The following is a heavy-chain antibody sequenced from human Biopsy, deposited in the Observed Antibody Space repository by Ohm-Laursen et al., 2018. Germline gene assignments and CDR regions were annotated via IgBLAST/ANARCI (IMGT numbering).Heavy chain of an antibody. D-gene: IGHD3-3*01. Sequence: SETLSLTCSLSGDSITRSYWSWIRQSPGRGLEWIGSISEGGSTYYNPSLRGRVTISVDASKNQFSLKLSSVTAADTAVFFCARLYRLDDYWNDDPPDAFDVWAQGTMVTVSS. CDR2: ISEGGST. V-gene: IGHV4-59*01. CDR3: ARLYRLDDYWNDDPPDAFDV. J-gene: IGHJ3*01. CDR1: GDSITRSY.